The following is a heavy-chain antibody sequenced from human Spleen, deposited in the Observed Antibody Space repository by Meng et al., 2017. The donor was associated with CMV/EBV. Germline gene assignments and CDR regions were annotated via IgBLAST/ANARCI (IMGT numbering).Heavy chain of an antibody. D-gene: IGHD2-15*01. CDR3: AREGVAFDY. CDR2: ISSSGSTR. CDR1: GFSSSSYD. Sequence: GGSLRLSCVASGFSSSSYDINWVRQAPGKGLEWISHISSSGSTRHYADSVKGRFTISRDNAKNSLYLQMNSLRAEDTAVYYCAREGVAFDYWGQGTLVTVSS. J-gene: IGHJ4*02. V-gene: IGHV3-48*03.